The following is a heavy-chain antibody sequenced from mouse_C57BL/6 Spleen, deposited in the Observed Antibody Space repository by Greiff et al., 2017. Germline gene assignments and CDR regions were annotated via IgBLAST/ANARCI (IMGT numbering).Heavy chain of an antibody. V-gene: IGHV1-64*01. CDR3: ARRGDGYYAWFAY. J-gene: IGHJ3*01. CDR1: GYTFTSYW. D-gene: IGHD2-3*01. CDR2: IHPNSGST. Sequence: QVQLQQPGAELVKPGASVKLSCKASGYTFTSYWMHWVKQRPGQGLEWIGMIHPNSGSTNYNEKFKSKATLTVDKSSSTAYMQLSSLTSEDSAVYYCARRGDGYYAWFAYWGQGTLVTVSA.